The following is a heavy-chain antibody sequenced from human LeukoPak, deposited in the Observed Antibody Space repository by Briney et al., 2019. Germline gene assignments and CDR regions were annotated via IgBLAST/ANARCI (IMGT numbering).Heavy chain of an antibody. CDR3: AKDGTDYGGHYYFDY. CDR2: ISYDGSNK. D-gene: IGHD4-23*01. CDR1: GFTFSSYG. V-gene: IGHV3-30*18. Sequence: GGSLRLSCAASGFTFSSYGMHWVRQAPGKGLEWVAAISYDGSNKYYADSVKGRFTISRDNSKNTLSLQMNSLRAEDTAVYYCAKDGTDYGGHYYFDYWGQGTLVTVSS. J-gene: IGHJ4*02.